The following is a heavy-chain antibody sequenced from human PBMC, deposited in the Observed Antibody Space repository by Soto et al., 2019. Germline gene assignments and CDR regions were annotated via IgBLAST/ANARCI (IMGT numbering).Heavy chain of an antibody. CDR3: TTDQYSGYDVLGG. Sequence: EVQLVESGGGLVKPGGSLRLSCAASGFTFSNAWMSWVRQAPGKGLEWVGRIKSKTDGGTTDYAARVKGRFTISRDDSKNTLYLQMNSLKTEDTAVYYCTTDQYSGYDVLGGWGQGTLVTVSS. V-gene: IGHV3-15*01. CDR2: IKSKTDGGTT. CDR1: GFTFSNAW. D-gene: IGHD5-12*01. J-gene: IGHJ4*02.